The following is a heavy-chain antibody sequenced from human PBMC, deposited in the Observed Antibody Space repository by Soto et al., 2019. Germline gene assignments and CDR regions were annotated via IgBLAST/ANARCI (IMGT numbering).Heavy chain of an antibody. D-gene: IGHD6-19*01. CDR2: VSYEGSVQ. CDR1: GFSFNNYG. J-gene: IGHJ2*01. V-gene: IGHV3-30*18. Sequence: QVQLGESGGGVVQPGGSLRLSCAASGFSFNNYGMHWVRQAPGKGLEWVAVVSYEGSVQYYTDSAKGRFTISRDNSKNTLYLQMNSLRDDDTAVYHCAKEISPKAGKWYFDLWGRGTLVTVSS. CDR3: AKEISPKAGKWYFDL.